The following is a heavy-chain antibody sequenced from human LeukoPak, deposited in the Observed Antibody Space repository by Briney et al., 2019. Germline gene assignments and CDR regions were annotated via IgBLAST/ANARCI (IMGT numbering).Heavy chain of an antibody. J-gene: IGHJ6*03. CDR1: GFSIEDFG. CDR2: VTWNGGST. V-gene: IGHV3-20*04. Sequence: GGTLRLSCEASGFSIEDFGMSWVRQPPGKGLEWVSGVTWNGGSTGYAASVEGRFTISRDNAKNSLYLQMNSLGAEDTALYYCAMKFSRDYYYMDVGGKGTTVTVSS. CDR3: AMKFSRDYYYMDV.